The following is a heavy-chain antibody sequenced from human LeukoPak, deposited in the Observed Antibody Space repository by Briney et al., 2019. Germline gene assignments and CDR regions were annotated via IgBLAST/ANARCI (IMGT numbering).Heavy chain of an antibody. D-gene: IGHD3/OR15-3a*01. CDR2: MRSGSSNI. V-gene: IGHV3-21*06. Sequence: GGSLRLSCAASGLSLSDHYMNWVRQAPGKGLEWVSSMRSGSSNIYCADSVKGRFTISRDNAKNSLYLQMNSLIVEDTAVYYCARDFRLRTTADAFDIWGQGTMVTVSS. CDR1: GLSLSDHY. CDR3: ARDFRLRTTADAFDI. J-gene: IGHJ3*02.